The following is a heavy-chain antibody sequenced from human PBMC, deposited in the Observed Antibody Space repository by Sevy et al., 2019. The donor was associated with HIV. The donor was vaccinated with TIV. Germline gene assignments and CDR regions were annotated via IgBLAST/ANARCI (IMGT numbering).Heavy chain of an antibody. D-gene: IGHD2-2*01. J-gene: IGHJ6*02. Sequence: SETLSLTCTVSGGSISSYYWSWIRQPPGKGLEWIGYIYYSGSTNYNPSLKSRVTISVDTSKNQFSLKLSSVTAADTXXYYCARGDIVVVPAAPHYYYYGMDVWGQGTTVTVSS. CDR3: ARGDIVVVPAAPHYYYYGMDV. CDR2: IYYSGST. CDR1: GGSISSYY. V-gene: IGHV4-59*01.